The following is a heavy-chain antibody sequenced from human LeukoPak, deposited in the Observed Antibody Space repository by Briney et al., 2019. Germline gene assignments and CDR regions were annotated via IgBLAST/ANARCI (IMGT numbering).Heavy chain of an antibody. V-gene: IGHV3-23*01. CDR3: ARDDHNCSSTSCYIYYFDY. J-gene: IGHJ4*02. CDR2: ISGSGGST. CDR1: GFTFSSYA. Sequence: PGGSLRLSCAASGFTFSSYAMSWVRQAPGKGLEWVSAISGSGGSTYYADSVKGRFTISRDNAKNSLYLQMNSLRAEDTAVYYCARDDHNCSSTSCYIYYFDYWGQGTLVTVSS. D-gene: IGHD2-2*02.